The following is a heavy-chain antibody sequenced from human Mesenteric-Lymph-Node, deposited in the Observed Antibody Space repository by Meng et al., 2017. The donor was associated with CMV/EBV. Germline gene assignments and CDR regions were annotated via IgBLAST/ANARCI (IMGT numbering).Heavy chain of an antibody. CDR3: ARPHYYGSGSSPWFDP. CDR1: GGSISSSSYY. V-gene: IGHV4-39*01. Sequence: LQLQESGPGLVKPSEPLSHTCTVPGGSISSSSYYWGWIRQPPGKGLEWIGSIYYSGSTYYNPSLKSRVTISVDTSKNQFSLKLSSVTAADTAVYYCARPHYYGSGSSPWFDPWGQGTLVTVSS. J-gene: IGHJ5*02. CDR2: IYYSGST. D-gene: IGHD3-10*01.